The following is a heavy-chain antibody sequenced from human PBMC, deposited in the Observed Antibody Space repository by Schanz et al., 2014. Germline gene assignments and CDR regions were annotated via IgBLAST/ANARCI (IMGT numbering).Heavy chain of an antibody. CDR3: AKDMHKDYGGKPQAFDI. CDR2: IWYDGNNK. Sequence: QVQLVESGGDVVQPGRSLRLSCAASGFTFSSYGMHWVRQAPGKGLEWVAVIWYDGNNKYYADSVKGRFTISRDNSKNILDLQMNSLRDEDTALYYCAKDMHKDYGGKPQAFDIWGQGKMVTVSS. D-gene: IGHD4-17*01. CDR1: GFTFSSYG. V-gene: IGHV3-33*06. J-gene: IGHJ3*02.